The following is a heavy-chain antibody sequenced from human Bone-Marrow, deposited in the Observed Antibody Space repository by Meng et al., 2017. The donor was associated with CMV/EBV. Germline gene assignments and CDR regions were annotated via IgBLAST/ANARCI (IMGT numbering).Heavy chain of an antibody. CDR3: VRGYNSFDS. CDR2: ISDST. V-gene: IGHV3-23*01. Sequence: GSLKISCAASGFTFSSYAMSWVRQAPGRGLEWVSGISDSTYYADSVKGRFTISRDNSKNSLYLQMNSLKTEDTAVFYCVRGYNSFDSWGQGTLVTVSS. D-gene: IGHD1-1*01. CDR1: GFTFSSYA. J-gene: IGHJ4*02.